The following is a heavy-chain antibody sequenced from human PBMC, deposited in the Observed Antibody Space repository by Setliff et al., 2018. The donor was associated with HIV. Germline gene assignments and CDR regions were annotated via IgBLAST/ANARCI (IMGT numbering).Heavy chain of an antibody. J-gene: IGHJ4*02. CDR2: INHSGIT. V-gene: IGHV4-34*01. D-gene: IGHD1-1*01. CDR1: GGSFSGYY. CDR3: ARPQLGLGGGSHFDA. Sequence: SETLSLTCAVYGGSFSGYYWSWIRQTPGKGLAWIGEINHSGITKYNPSLKRRVTISVDTSKNQFSLKMSSVTAADTALYYCARPQLGLGGGSHFDAWGRGTLVTVSS.